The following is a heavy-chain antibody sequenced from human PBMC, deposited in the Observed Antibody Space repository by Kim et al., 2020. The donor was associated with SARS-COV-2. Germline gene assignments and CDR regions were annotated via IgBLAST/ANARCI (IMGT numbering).Heavy chain of an antibody. Sequence: SETLSLTCTVSGGSISSGGYYWSWIRQHPGKGLEWIGYIYYSGSTYYNPSLKSRVTISVDTSKNQFSLKLSSVTAADTAVYYCVDYRRELLAFDIWGQGTMVTVSS. CDR2: IYYSGST. CDR1: GGSISSGGYY. D-gene: IGHD1-26*01. V-gene: IGHV4-31*03. J-gene: IGHJ3*02. CDR3: VDYRRELLAFDI.